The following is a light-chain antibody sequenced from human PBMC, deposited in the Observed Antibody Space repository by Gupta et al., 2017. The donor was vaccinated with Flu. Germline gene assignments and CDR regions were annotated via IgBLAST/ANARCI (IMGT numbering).Light chain of an antibody. CDR1: SSNIGSNY. Sequence: QSVLTQPPSASGTPGQRVTISCSGSSSNIGSNYVYWYQQLPGTAPKLLIYRNNQRPSGVPDRFSGSKSGTSVSLAISGLRSEDEADYYCAAWDDSLSGRVFGGGTKL. CDR3: AAWDDSLSGRV. V-gene: IGLV1-47*01. CDR2: RNN. J-gene: IGLJ3*02.